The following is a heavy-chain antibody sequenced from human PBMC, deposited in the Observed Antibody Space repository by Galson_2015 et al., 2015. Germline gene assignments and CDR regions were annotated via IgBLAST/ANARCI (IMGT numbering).Heavy chain of an antibody. Sequence: SLRLSCAASGFTFSSYAMTWVRQAPGKGLEWVSTISGTGGNTYHADSVKGRFTISRDNSKNTLYLQMNGLRAEDTAVYYCAREYCSGGSCYPDAFDIWGQGTMVTVSS. CDR3: AREYCSGGSCYPDAFDI. CDR2: ISGTGGNT. J-gene: IGHJ3*02. CDR1: GFTFSSYA. V-gene: IGHV3-23*01. D-gene: IGHD2-15*01.